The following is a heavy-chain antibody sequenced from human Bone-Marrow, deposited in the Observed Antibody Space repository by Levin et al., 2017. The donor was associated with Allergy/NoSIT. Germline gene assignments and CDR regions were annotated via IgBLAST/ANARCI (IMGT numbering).Heavy chain of an antibody. Sequence: GESLKISCAASGFTFSSYGMHWVRQAPGKGLEWVAVISYDGSNKYYADSVKGRFTISRDNSKNTLYLQMNSLRAEDTAVYYCAKLPIVGATGEGFDYWGQGTLVTVSS. D-gene: IGHD1-26*01. J-gene: IGHJ4*02. CDR3: AKLPIVGATGEGFDY. CDR2: ISYDGSNK. CDR1: GFTFSSYG. V-gene: IGHV3-30*18.